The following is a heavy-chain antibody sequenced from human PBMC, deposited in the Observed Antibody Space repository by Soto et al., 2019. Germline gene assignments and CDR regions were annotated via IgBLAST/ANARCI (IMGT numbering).Heavy chain of an antibody. Sequence: GASVKVSCKASGYTFTGYYMHWVRQAPGQGLEWMGWINPNSGGTNYAQKFQGWVTMTRDTSISTAYMELSRLRSDDTAVYYCARAPTVINDFSPLGFDYWGQGTLVTVSS. D-gene: IGHD3-3*01. CDR3: ARAPTVINDFSPLGFDY. CDR1: GYTFTGYY. J-gene: IGHJ4*02. V-gene: IGHV1-2*04. CDR2: INPNSGGT.